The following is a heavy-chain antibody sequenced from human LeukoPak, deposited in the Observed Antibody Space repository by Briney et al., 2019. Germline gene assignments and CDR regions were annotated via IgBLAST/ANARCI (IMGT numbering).Heavy chain of an antibody. CDR2: IIPILGTA. J-gene: IGHJ5*02. V-gene: IGHV1-69*05. CDR1: VGTFSIYA. D-gene: IGHD3-10*01. Sequence: GASVKVSCKSSVGTFSIYAISWVRQAPGQGLEWMGRIIPILGTANYAQKFQGRVTITTDESTSTAYMELSSLRSEDTAVYYCAREWFGVRFDPWGQGTLVTVSS. CDR3: AREWFGVRFDP.